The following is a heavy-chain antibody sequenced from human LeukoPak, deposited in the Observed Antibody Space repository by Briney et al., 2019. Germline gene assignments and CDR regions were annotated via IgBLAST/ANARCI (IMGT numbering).Heavy chain of an antibody. J-gene: IGHJ4*02. D-gene: IGHD3-10*01. Sequence: SETLSLTCAASGGSISSGGYSWSWIRQPPGKGLEWIGYIYHSGSTYYNPSLKSRVTISVDSSKNQFSLKLSSVTAADTAVYYCARVGTDYYGSGSYYLDYWGQGTLVTVSS. V-gene: IGHV4-30-2*01. CDR1: GGSISSGGYS. CDR3: ARVGTDYYGSGSYYLDY. CDR2: IYHSGST.